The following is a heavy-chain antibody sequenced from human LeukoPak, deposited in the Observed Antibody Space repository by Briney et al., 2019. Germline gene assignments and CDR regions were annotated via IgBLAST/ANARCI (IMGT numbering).Heavy chain of an antibody. Sequence: PSETLSLTCAVYGGSFSGYYWSWIRQPPGKGLEWIGEINHSGSTNYNPSLKSRVTISVDTSKNQFSLKLSSVTAADTAVYYCATFYDYGDYRNWFDPWGQGTLVTVSS. CDR1: GGSFSGYY. J-gene: IGHJ5*02. D-gene: IGHD4-17*01. V-gene: IGHV4-34*01. CDR2: INHSGST. CDR3: ATFYDYGDYRNWFDP.